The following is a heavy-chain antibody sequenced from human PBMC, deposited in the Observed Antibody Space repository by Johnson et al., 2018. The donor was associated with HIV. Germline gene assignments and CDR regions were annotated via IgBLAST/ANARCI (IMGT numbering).Heavy chain of an antibody. J-gene: IGHJ3*02. CDR1: GFTFDDYG. V-gene: IGHV3-20*04. Sequence: VQLVEYGGGVVRPGGSLRLSCAASGFTFDDYGMSWVRQAPWKGLEWVSGINWSGGSAGYALSVKGRFTISGDNSKNTLYLQMNSLRVEDTAVNYCAREPRLLTDAFDIWGQGTMVTVSS. CDR2: INWSGGSA. D-gene: IGHD5-18*01. CDR3: AREPRLLTDAFDI.